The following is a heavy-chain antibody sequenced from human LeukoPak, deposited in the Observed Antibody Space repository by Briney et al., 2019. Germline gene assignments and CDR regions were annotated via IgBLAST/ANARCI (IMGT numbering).Heavy chain of an antibody. CDR1: GYTFTGYY. D-gene: IGHD2-21*02. J-gene: IGHJ3*02. V-gene: IGHV1-2*02. Sequence: GASVKVSCKASGYTFTGYYMHWVRQAPGQGLEWMGWINPSSGGTNYAQKFQGRVTMTRNTSISTAYMELSSLRSEDTAAYYCARGLRRGIVVVTAMAFDIWGQGTMVAVSS. CDR2: INPSSGGT. CDR3: ARGLRRGIVVVTAMAFDI.